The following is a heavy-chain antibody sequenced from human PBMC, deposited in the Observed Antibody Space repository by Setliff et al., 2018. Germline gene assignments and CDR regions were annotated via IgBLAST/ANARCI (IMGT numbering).Heavy chain of an antibody. CDR1: GFSLSTSGMC. CDR2: IDWDDDK. J-gene: IGHJ4*02. D-gene: IGHD6-25*01. V-gene: IGHV2-70*11. CDR3: ARIRGYAHFDY. Sequence: SGPTLVNPTQTLTLTCTFSGFSLSTSGMCVSWIRQPPGQALEWLARIDWDDDKYYSTSLKARLTISKDTSKSQVVLTMTNMDPVDTATYYCARIRGYAHFDYWGQGTLVTVSS.